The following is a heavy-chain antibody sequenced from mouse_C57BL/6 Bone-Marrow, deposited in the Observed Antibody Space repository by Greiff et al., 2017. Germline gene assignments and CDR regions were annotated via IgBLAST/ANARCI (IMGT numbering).Heavy chain of an antibody. CDR2: IDPENGDT. D-gene: IGHD1-1*01. CDR1: GFNIKDDY. Sequence: VQLQQSGAELVRPGASVKLSCTASGFNIKDDYMHWVKLRPEQGLEWIGWIDPENGDTEYASKFQGKATITADTSSNTAYLQLSSLTSEDTAVYYCTFPYYYDYWGQGTTLTVSS. J-gene: IGHJ2*01. V-gene: IGHV14-4*01. CDR3: TFPYYYDY.